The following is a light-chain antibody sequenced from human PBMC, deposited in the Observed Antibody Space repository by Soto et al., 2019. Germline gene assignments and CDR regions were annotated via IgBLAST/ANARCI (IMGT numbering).Light chain of an antibody. CDR2: RNN. V-gene: IGLV1-40*01. CDR1: SYNIGAGHD. J-gene: IGLJ3*02. Sequence: QSVLTQPPSVSGAPGQRVTISCTGNSYNIGAGHDVHWYQQPPGTAPKLLIFRNNNRASGVPGRFSGARSGTSASLAITGLQTGDEADDYCQSFDSNLSGWVFGGGTKLTVL. CDR3: QSFDSNLSGWV.